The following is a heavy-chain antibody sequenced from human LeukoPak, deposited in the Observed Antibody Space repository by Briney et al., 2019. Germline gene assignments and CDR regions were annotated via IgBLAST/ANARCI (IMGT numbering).Heavy chain of an antibody. V-gene: IGHV3-23*01. CDR3: AKDLRWRYYFDY. CDR1: GFTFSSYA. J-gene: IGHJ4*02. CDR2: ISGSGGST. Sequence: GGSLTLSCAASGFTFSSYAMSWVRQAPGKGLAWVSAISGSGGSTYYADSVKGRFTISRDNSKNTLYLQMNSLRAEDTAVYYCAKDLRWRYYFDYWGQGTLVTVSS. D-gene: IGHD2-21*01.